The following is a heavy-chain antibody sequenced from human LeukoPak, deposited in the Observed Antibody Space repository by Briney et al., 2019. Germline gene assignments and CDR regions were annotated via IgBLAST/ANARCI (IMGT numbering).Heavy chain of an antibody. J-gene: IGHJ4*02. CDR2: ISSNGGST. CDR1: GFTFSSYA. CDR3: ARTRGYSYGYFDY. Sequence: GGSLRLSCAASGFTFSSYAMHWVRQAPGKGLEYVSAISSNGGSTYYANSVKGRFTISRDNSKNTLYLQMGSLRAEDMAVYYCARTRGYSYGYFDYWGQGTLVTVSS. V-gene: IGHV3-64*01. D-gene: IGHD5-18*01.